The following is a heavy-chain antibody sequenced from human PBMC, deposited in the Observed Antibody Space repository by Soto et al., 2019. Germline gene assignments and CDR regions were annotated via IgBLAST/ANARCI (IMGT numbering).Heavy chain of an antibody. CDR1: GFTFSSYA. V-gene: IGHV3-23*01. Sequence: EVQLLESGGDLVQPGGSLRLSCAASGFTFSSYAMSWVRQAPGKGPEWVSTISGSDGSTYYADSVRGRFTISRYNSKNTXXLXMXXVSADYTAVYYCDKDATPGGPVLRFLDPRGWYFDLWGRGTLVSVSS. D-gene: IGHD3-3*01. CDR2: ISGSDGST. J-gene: IGHJ2*01. CDR3: DKDATPGGPVLRFLDPRGWYFDL.